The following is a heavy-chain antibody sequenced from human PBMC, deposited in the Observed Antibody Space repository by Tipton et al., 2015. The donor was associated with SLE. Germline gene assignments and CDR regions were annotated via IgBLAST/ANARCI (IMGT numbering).Heavy chain of an antibody. J-gene: IGHJ6*03. CDR2: IYYSGRT. Sequence: TLSLTCTVSGGSISSSSYYWGWIRQPPGKGLEWIGGIYYSGRTYYNPSLKSRVTISVDTSKNQFSLKLSSVTAADTAVYYCAREDSGYQVVAATPAYYYYMDVWGKGTTVTVSS. V-gene: IGHV4-39*07. CDR3: AREDSGYQVVAATPAYYYYMDV. CDR1: GGSISSSSYY. D-gene: IGHD2-15*01.